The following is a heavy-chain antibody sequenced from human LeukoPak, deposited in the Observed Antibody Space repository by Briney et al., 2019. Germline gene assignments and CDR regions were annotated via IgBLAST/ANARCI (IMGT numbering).Heavy chain of an antibody. J-gene: IGHJ4*02. Sequence: SEALSLTCTVSGGSISSSSYYWGWIRQPPGKGLEWIGSIYYSGSTYYNPSLKSRVTISVDTSKNQFSLKLSSVTAADTALYYCAKRGRGKVGADDYWGQGTLVTVSS. V-gene: IGHV4-39*07. D-gene: IGHD1-26*01. CDR1: GGSISSSSYY. CDR2: IYYSGST. CDR3: AKRGRGKVGADDY.